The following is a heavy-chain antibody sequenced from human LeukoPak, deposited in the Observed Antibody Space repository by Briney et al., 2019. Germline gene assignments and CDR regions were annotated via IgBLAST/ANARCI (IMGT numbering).Heavy chain of an antibody. CDR2: ISSSSSYI. J-gene: IGHJ4*02. D-gene: IGHD2-21*02. Sequence: GGSLRLSCAASGFTFSSYSMNWVRQAPGKGLEWVSSISSSSSYIYYADSVKGGFTISRDNAKSSLYLQMNSLRAEDTAVYYCARDPAYCGGDCLDYWGQGTLVTVSS. CDR3: ARDPAYCGGDCLDY. V-gene: IGHV3-21*01. CDR1: GFTFSSYS.